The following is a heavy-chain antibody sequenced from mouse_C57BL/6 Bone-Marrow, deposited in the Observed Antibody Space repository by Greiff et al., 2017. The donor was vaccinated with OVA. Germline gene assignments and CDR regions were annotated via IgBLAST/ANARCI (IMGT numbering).Heavy chain of an antibody. Sequence: QVQLQQPGAELVKPGASVKMSCKASGYTFTSYWITWVKQRPGQGLEWIGGIYPGSGSTNYNEKFTSKATLTVDTSSSTAYMQHSSLPSEDSAVYYWARGVGGLEYWGQGTLVTVSA. CDR3: ARGVGGLEY. J-gene: IGHJ3*01. V-gene: IGHV1-55*01. CDR1: GYTFTSYW. CDR2: IYPGSGST. D-gene: IGHD3-3*01.